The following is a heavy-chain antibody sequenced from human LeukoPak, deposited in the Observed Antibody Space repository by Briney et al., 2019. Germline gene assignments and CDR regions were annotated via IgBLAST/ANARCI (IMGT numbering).Heavy chain of an antibody. V-gene: IGHV4-59*01. CDR1: GGSISSYY. J-gene: IGHJ3*02. Sequence: PSETLFLTCTVSGGSISSYYWSWIRQPPGKGLEWIGYISYSGSTDYNPSLKSRVTISLDTSKNQFSLRLSSVTAADTAVCYCARETRLHSGSYSNDAFDIWGQGTMVTVSS. CDR2: ISYSGST. D-gene: IGHD1-26*01. CDR3: ARETRLHSGSYSNDAFDI.